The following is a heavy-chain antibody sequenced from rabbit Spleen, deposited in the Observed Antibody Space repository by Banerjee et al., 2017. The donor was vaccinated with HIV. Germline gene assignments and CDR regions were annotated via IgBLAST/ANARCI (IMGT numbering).Heavy chain of an antibody. D-gene: IGHD1-1*01. Sequence: QEQLVESGGGLVQPEGSLTLTCTASGFSFSSSYWICWVRQAPGKGLEWIGCIYAGSGKTYYASWAKGRFTISKTSSTTVTLQMTSLTGADTATYFCARGAASDLWGPGTLVTVS. CDR1: GFSFSSSYW. CDR3: ARGAASDL. CDR2: IYAGSGKT. J-gene: IGHJ4*01. V-gene: IGHV1S45*01.